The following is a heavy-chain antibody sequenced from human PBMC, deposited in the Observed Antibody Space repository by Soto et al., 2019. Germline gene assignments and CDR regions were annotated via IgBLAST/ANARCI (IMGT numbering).Heavy chain of an antibody. J-gene: IGHJ3*02. D-gene: IGHD2-15*01. CDR1: GYTFSDYY. Sequence: VASVKVSCKASGYTFSDYYMHWVRLAPGQGLEWMGIINPSGGGASYAQKFQGRVTMTRDTSTSTVHMELSSLRSEDTAVYYCARRVVEAATPSSAALDIWGQGTMVTVSS. V-gene: IGHV1-46*01. CDR2: INPSGGGA. CDR3: ARRVVEAATPSSAALDI.